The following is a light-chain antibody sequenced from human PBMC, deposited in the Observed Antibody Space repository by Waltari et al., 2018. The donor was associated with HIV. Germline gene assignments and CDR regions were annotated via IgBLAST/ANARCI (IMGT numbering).Light chain of an antibody. Sequence: SALTQPASVSGSPGLSITIPCTGTSSDFGPYYSVSCYQQHPGKAPKLMIYEVTNRPSGVSDRFSGSKSGNTASLTISGLQAEDEADYYCSSYTSSSTLGVFGGGTKLTVL. J-gene: IGLJ2*01. V-gene: IGLV2-14*01. CDR1: SSDFGPYYS. CDR2: EVT. CDR3: SSYTSSSTLGV.